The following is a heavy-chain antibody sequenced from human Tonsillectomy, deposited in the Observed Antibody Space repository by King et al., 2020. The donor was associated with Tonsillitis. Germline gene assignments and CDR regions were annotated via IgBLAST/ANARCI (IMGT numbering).Heavy chain of an antibody. D-gene: IGHD6-6*01. Sequence: VQLVESGGGVVQPGRSLRLSCAASGFTFSNYAMHWVRQAPGQGLEWVTTISYDGGNKYYADSVKGRFTISRDNSKNTLYLQMNSLRPEDTAVYYCARDGTEYSSSSGYYFDHWGQGTLVTVSS. CDR1: GFTFSNYA. CDR3: ARDGTEYSSSSGYYFDH. V-gene: IGHV3-30-3*01. J-gene: IGHJ4*02. CDR2: ISYDGGNK.